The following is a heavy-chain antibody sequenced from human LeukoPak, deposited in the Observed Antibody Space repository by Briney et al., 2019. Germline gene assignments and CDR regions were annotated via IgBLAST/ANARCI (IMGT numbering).Heavy chain of an antibody. D-gene: IGHD1-26*01. J-gene: IGHJ5*02. CDR3: ARAPKFRLVGVPKGPFDP. CDR2: ISIIGSTI. Sequence: GGSLSLSCVASGFTFSDYYMSGMGQAPGKGLEWVSYISIIGSTIYYADSVKGRFFISRNNAKNSLYLQMNSLRAEDTAVYYCARAPKFRLVGVPKGPFDPWGQGTLVTVSS. V-gene: IGHV3-11*01. CDR1: GFTFSDYY.